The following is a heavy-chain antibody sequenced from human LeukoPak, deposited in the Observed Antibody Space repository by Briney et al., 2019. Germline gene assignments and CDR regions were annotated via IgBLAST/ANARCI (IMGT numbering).Heavy chain of an antibody. D-gene: IGHD5-18*01. V-gene: IGHV3-21*01. CDR2: ISSSSSYI. CDR3: ARGAIPSKLGSMGYFDY. CDR1: GFTFSSYS. J-gene: IGHJ4*02. Sequence: NTGGSLRLSCAASGFTFSSYSMNWVRQAPGKGLEWVSSISSSSSYIYYADSVKGRFTISRDNAKNSLYLQMNSLRAEDTAVYYCARGAIPSKLGSMGYFDYWGQGTLVTVSS.